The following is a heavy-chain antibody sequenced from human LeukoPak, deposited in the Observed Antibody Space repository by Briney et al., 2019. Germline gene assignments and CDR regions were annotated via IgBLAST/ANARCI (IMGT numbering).Heavy chain of an antibody. V-gene: IGHV3-66*01. CDR3: ARVPGSYGGWFDP. CDR2: IYSGGST. D-gene: IGHD5-18*01. CDR1: GFTVSSNY. Sequence: PGGSLRLSCAASGFTVSSNYMSWVRQAPGKGLEWVSVIYSGGSTYYADSVKGRFTISRDNSKNTLYLQMNSLRAEDTAVYYCARVPGSYGGWFDPWGQGTLVTVSS. J-gene: IGHJ5*02.